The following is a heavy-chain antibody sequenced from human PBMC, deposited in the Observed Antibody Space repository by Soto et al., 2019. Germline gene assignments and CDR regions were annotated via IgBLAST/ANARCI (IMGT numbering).Heavy chain of an antibody. Sequence: ASVKVSCKVSGYTLTELSMHWVRQAPGKGLEWMGGFDPEDGETIYAQKFQGRVTMTEDTSTDTAYMELSSLRSEDTAVYYCATQAAAGTGDWFDPWGQGTLVTVS. CDR3: ATQAAAGTGDWFDP. D-gene: IGHD6-13*01. J-gene: IGHJ5*02. CDR2: FDPEDGET. V-gene: IGHV1-24*01. CDR1: GYTLTELS.